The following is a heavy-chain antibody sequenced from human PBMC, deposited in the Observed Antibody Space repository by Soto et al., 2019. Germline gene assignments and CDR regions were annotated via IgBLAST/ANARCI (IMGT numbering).Heavy chain of an antibody. CDR2: IDYSGST. Sequence: QVQLQESGPGLVKPSQTLSLTCTVSGGSISSGDYYWSWIRQPPGKGLEWIGYIDYSGSTYYNPSLKSRVTISVDTSKNQFSLKLSSVTAADTAVYYCAREDCSGGSCYPGDPWGQGTLVTVSS. J-gene: IGHJ5*02. V-gene: IGHV4-30-4*01. D-gene: IGHD2-15*01. CDR3: AREDCSGGSCYPGDP. CDR1: GGSISSGDYY.